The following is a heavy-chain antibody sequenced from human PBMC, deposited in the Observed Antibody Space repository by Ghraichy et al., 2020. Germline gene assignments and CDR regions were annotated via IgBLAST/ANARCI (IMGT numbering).Heavy chain of an antibody. Sequence: SCAASGFSVSTNYMTWVRQAPGKALEWVSIMYSGGDKYYADSVKGRFTISRDNSRNTVSLQMKSLRVEDTAVYYCARALRLVIGFRAFDSWGQGTLVTVSS. CDR2: MYSGGDK. CDR1: GFSVSTNY. J-gene: IGHJ4*02. D-gene: IGHD3-16*01. V-gene: IGHV3-66*01. CDR3: ARALRLVIGFRAFDS.